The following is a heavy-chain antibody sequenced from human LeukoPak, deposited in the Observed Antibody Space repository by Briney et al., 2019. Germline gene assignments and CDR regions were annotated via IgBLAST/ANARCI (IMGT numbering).Heavy chain of an antibody. D-gene: IGHD3-22*01. J-gene: IGHJ2*01. V-gene: IGHV1-18*01. CDR2: ISAYNGNT. CDR3: ARAIHLNYYGSSGYSNWYFDL. Sequence: GASVKVSCKASGYTFTSYGISWVRQAPGQGLEWMGWISAYNGNTNYAQKLQGRVTMTTDTSTSTAYMELRSLRSDDTAVYYCARAIHLNYYGSSGYSNWYFDLWGRGTLVTVSS. CDR1: GYTFTSYG.